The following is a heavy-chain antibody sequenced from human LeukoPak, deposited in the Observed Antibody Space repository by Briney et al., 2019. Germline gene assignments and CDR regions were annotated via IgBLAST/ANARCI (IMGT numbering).Heavy chain of an antibody. CDR1: GGSISSSSYY. CDR3: ARDCSGGSCLDY. Sequence: SETLSLTCTVSGGSISSSSYYWGWIRQPPGKGLEWIGSIYYSGSTYYNPSLKSRVTISVDTSKNQFSLKLSSVTAADTAVYYCARDCSGGSCLDYWGQGTLVTVSS. D-gene: IGHD2-15*01. J-gene: IGHJ4*02. V-gene: IGHV4-39*07. CDR2: IYYSGST.